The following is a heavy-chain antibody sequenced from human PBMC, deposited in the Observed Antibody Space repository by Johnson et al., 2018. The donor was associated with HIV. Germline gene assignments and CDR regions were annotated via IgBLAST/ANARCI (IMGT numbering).Heavy chain of an antibody. CDR2: ISYDESNE. CDR1: GFTFSNYA. J-gene: IGHJ3*02. Sequence: QVQLVESGGGVVQPGGSLRLSCAASGFTFSNYAMHWVRQAPGKGLEWVAVISYDESNEYYADSLKGRFTISRDNFKNTLYLQMNSLRAEDTAVYYCGSPTGSDAFDIWGQGTMVTVSS. V-gene: IGHV3-30*19. D-gene: IGHD1-1*01. CDR3: GSPTGSDAFDI.